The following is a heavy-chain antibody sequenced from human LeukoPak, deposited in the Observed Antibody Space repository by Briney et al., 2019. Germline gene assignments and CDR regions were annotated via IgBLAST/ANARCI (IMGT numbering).Heavy chain of an antibody. CDR2: INPSGGST. J-gene: IGHJ4*02. D-gene: IGHD5-24*01. V-gene: IGHV1-46*01. CDR3: ARDDVDYEDGYNFFSPGY. Sequence: ASVKVSCKASGYTFTSYYMHWVRQAPGQGLEWMGIINPSGGSTSYAQKFQGRVTMTRDTSTSTVYMELSSLRAEDTAVYYCARDDVDYEDGYNFFSPGYWGQGTLVTVSS. CDR1: GYTFTSYY.